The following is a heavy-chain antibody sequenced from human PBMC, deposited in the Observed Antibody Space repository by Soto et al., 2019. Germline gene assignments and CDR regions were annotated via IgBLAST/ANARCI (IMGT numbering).Heavy chain of an antibody. D-gene: IGHD5-18*01. CDR3: ARDPLWGTAMVLWYFDL. Sequence: GESLRLSCAASGFNFNNYAMTWVRQAPGKGLEWVAVISYDGSNKYYADSVKGRFTISRDNSKNTLYLQMSSLRAEDTAVYYCARDPLWGTAMVLWYFDLWGRGTLVTVSS. CDR2: ISYDGSNK. CDR1: GFNFNNYA. J-gene: IGHJ2*01. V-gene: IGHV3-30-3*01.